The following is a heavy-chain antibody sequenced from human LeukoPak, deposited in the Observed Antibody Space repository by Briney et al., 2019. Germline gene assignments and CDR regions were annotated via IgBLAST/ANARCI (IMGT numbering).Heavy chain of an antibody. J-gene: IGHJ4*02. CDR2: IYYSGSS. CDR1: GGSISSRSYY. CDR3: ARESIRGTRDYDY. Sequence: SETLSLTCTVSGGSISSRSYYWGWIRQPPGKGLEWIGNIYYSGSSYYNPSLKSRVTISVDTSKNQLSLKLTSVTAADTAVYYCARESIRGTRDYDYWGQGTLVTVSS. V-gene: IGHV4-39*07. D-gene: IGHD2-21*01.